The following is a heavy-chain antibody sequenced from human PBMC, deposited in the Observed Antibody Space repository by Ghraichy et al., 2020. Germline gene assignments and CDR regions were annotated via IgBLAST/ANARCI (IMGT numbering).Heavy chain of an antibody. V-gene: IGHV3-21*01. CDR3: AGKFTIFGVVIDDYYYYGMAV. Sequence: GGSLRLSCAASGFTFSSYSMNWVRQAPGKGLEWVSSISSSSSYIYYADSVKGRFTISSDNAKNSLYLQMNSLRAEDTAVYYCAGKFTIFGVVIDDYYYYGMAVWAPGATVTVPS. CDR1: GFTFSSYS. J-gene: IGHJ6*02. D-gene: IGHD3-3*01. CDR2: ISSSSSYI.